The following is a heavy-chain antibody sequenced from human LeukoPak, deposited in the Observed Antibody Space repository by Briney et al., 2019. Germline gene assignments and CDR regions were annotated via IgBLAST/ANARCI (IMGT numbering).Heavy chain of an antibody. CDR3: ATGSHRRFGIDY. CDR1: GYTLTELS. J-gene: IGHJ4*02. D-gene: IGHD3-10*01. V-gene: IGHV1-24*01. Sequence: GASVKVSCKVSGYTLTELSMHWVRQAPGKGLEWMGGFDPEDGETIYAQKFQGRVTITADTSTDTAYMELSSLRSEDTAVYYCATGSHRRFGIDYWGQGSLVTVSS. CDR2: FDPEDGET.